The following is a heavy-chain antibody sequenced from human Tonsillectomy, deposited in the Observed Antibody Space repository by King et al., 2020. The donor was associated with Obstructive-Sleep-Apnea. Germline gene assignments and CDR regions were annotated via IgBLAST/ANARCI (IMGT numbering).Heavy chain of an antibody. CDR1: GYTFTSYY. Sequence: VQLVESGAEVNKPGASVKVSCKASGYTFTSYYMHWVRHAPGQGLEWMGIIDPNGGSTRYALRFQGRVTMTRDTSTNTVYMELSSLKSEDTAVYYCVRDGSRYCSDGICSNWFDHWGQGTLVTVSS. CDR2: IDPNGGST. J-gene: IGHJ5*02. D-gene: IGHD2-15*01. V-gene: IGHV1-46*03. CDR3: VRDGSRYCSDGICSNWFDH.